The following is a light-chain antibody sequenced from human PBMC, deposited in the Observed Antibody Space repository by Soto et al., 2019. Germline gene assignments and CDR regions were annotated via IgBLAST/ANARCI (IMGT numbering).Light chain of an antibody. CDR2: AAS. CDR1: QGISTY. CDR3: QQNYSATWT. Sequence: DIQMTQSPSSLSASVGDRLTITCRASQGISTYLNWSQQKPGKAPKLLIYAASTLQSGVPSRFSGSGSETDFTLTISSLQPEDFATYSCQQNYSATWTFGQGPKLDIK. V-gene: IGKV1-39*01. J-gene: IGKJ1*01.